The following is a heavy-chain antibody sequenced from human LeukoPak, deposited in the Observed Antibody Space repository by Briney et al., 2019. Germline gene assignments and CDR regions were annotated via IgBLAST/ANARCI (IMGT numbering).Heavy chain of an antibody. Sequence: ASVKVSCKASGGTFSSYTISWVRQAPGQGLEWMGRIIPILGIANYAQKFQGRVTITADKSTSTAYMELSSLRSEDTAVYYCARGVKNGLKVAYYFDYWGLGSQVTVSP. CDR1: GGTFSSYT. J-gene: IGHJ4*02. CDR2: IIPILGIA. D-gene: IGHD2-8*01. V-gene: IGHV1-69*02. CDR3: ARGVKNGLKVAYYFDY.